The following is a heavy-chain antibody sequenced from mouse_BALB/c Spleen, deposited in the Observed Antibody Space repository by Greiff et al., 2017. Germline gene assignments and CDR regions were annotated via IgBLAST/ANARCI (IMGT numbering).Heavy chain of an antibody. D-gene: IGHD2-3*01. V-gene: IGHV1-5*01. J-gene: IGHJ3*01. CDR2: IYPGNSDT. Sequence: VQLQQSGTVLERPGASVKMSCKASGYSFTSYWMHWVKQRPGQGLEWIGAIYPGNSDTSYNQKFKGKAKLTAVTSASTAYMELSSLTNEDSAVYYCTREGIYDGYTWFAYWGQGTLVTVSA. CDR3: TREGIYDGYTWFAY. CDR1: GYSFTSYW.